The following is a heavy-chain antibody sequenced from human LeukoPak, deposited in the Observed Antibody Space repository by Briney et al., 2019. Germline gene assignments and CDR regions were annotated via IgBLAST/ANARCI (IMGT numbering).Heavy chain of an antibody. V-gene: IGHV4-30-2*01. CDR1: GGSISSGGYS. D-gene: IGHD3-10*01. CDR3: ARGSMVRGVIDY. CDR2: IYYSGST. Sequence: ASQTLSLTCAVSGGSISSGGYSWSRIRQPPGKGLEWIGYIYYSGSTYYNPSLKSRVTISVDRSKNQFSLKLSSVTAADTAVYYCARGSMVRGVIDYWGQGTLVTVSS. J-gene: IGHJ4*02.